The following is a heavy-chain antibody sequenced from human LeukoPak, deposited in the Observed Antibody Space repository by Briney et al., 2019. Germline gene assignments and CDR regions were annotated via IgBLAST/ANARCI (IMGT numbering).Heavy chain of an antibody. CDR3: ARYPRTWRQASTAFDI. D-gene: IGHD1-26*01. Sequence: PSETLSLTCAVYGGSFSGYYWSWIRQPPGKGLEWIGEINHSGSTNYNPSLKSRVTISVDTSKNQFSLKLSSVTAADTAVYYCARYPRTWRQASTAFDIWVQGTMVNVSS. V-gene: IGHV4-34*01. CDR1: GGSFSGYY. J-gene: IGHJ3*02. CDR2: INHSGST.